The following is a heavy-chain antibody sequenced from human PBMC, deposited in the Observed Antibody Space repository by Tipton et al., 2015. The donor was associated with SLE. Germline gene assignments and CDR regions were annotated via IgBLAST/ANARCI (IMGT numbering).Heavy chain of an antibody. D-gene: IGHD5-18*01. J-gene: IGHJ4*02. V-gene: IGHV3-23*03. CDR3: AHDGGRGYSYGYGY. CDR2: IYSGGSST. CDR1: GFTFSSYA. Sequence: SLRLSCAASGFTFSSYAMSWVRQAPGKGREWVSVIYSGGSSTYYADSVKGRFTISRDNSKNTLYLQMNSLRAEDTAVYYCAHDGGRGYSYGYGYWGQGTLVTVSS.